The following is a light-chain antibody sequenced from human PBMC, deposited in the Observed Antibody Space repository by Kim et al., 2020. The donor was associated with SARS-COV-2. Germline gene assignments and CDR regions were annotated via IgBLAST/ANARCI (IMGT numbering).Light chain of an antibody. V-gene: IGKV3-11*01. CDR1: ETVRY. CDR3: QERSKWT. CDR2: DTS. Sequence: EIVLTQSPGTLSLSPGERATLSCRASETVRYLAWYQQKPGQAPRLLLYDTSSRGIGIPDRFSGSGSGTDFTLTISSLEPEDFAVYYCQERSKWTFGQGTKVEIK. J-gene: IGKJ1*01.